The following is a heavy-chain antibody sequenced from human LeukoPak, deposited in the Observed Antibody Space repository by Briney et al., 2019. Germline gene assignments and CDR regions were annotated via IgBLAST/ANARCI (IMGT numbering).Heavy chain of an antibody. Sequence: SETLSLTCTVSSGSISTSNYYWGWVRQPPGKALEWIGNIFYSGSTYYSPSLKSRVTISLDTSKKQFSLKLSSLTAADTAVYYCARWGVNYDSSGYYYFGRYYFDYWGQGTLVTVSS. D-gene: IGHD3-22*01. CDR2: IFYSGST. J-gene: IGHJ4*02. CDR1: SGSISTSNYY. V-gene: IGHV4-39*07. CDR3: ARWGVNYDSSGYYYFGRYYFDY.